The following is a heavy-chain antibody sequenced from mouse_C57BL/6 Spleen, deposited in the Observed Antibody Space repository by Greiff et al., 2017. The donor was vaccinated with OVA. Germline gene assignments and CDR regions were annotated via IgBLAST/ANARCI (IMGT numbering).Heavy chain of an antibody. CDR1: GYTFTSYW. CDR2: IDPSDRYT. V-gene: IGHV1-50*01. D-gene: IGHD2-5*01. Sequence: QVQLQQPGAELVKPGASVKLSCKASGYTFTSYWMQWVKQRPGQGLEWIGEIDPSDRYTNYNQKFKGKATLTVDNSSSTAYMQLSSLTSEDSAVYYCASKSNYVMGYAMDYWGQGTSVTVSS. CDR3: ASKSNYVMGYAMDY. J-gene: IGHJ4*01.